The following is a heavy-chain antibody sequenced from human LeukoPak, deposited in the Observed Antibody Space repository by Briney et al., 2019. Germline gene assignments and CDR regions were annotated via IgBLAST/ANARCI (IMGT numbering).Heavy chain of an antibody. CDR2: ISSSSSYT. D-gene: IGHD6-19*01. CDR1: GFTFSDYY. Sequence: GGSLRLSCAASGFTFSDYYMSWIRQAPGKGLEWVSYISSSSSYTNYADSVKGRFTISRDNAKNSLYLQMNSLRAEDTAVYYCARAYSSGWYGDYWSQGTLVTVSS. CDR3: ARAYSSGWYGDY. J-gene: IGHJ4*02. V-gene: IGHV3-11*06.